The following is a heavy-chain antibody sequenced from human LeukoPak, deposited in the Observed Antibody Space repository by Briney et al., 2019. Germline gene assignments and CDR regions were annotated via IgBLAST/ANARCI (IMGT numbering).Heavy chain of an antibody. D-gene: IGHD6-13*01. J-gene: IGHJ4*02. V-gene: IGHV4-4*07. Sequence: PSETLSLTCTVSGGSMTGYYWSWIRQPAGKGLDWIGRIYTSGDTNYNPSLKSRVTVSVDTSKNQFSLKLTSVTAADTAVYYCARSISWYSYHDYWGQGTLVTVSS. CDR2: IYTSGDT. CDR3: ARSISWYSYHDY. CDR1: GGSMTGYY.